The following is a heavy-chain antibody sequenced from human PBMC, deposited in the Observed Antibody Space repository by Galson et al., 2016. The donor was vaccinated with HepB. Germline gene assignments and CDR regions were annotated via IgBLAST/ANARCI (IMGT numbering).Heavy chain of an antibody. J-gene: IGHJ6*01. CDR1: GFTFGIYA. Sequence: SLRLSCAASGFTFGIYAMSWVRQPPGKGLEWVGSIRTKRYGGTTEYAASVKGRFNISRDDSISIAYLQMNSLKTEDTAIYYCNRDGLETATALFYHGMDVWGQGTTVTVSS. CDR3: NRDGLETATALFYHGMDV. D-gene: IGHD1-26*01. V-gene: IGHV3-49*04. CDR2: IRTKRYGGTT.